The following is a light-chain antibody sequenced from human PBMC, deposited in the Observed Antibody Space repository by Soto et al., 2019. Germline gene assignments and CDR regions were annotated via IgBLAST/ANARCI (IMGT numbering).Light chain of an antibody. CDR3: QQTYSAPFT. CDR1: QSISTY. J-gene: IGKJ3*01. Sequence: DIQMTQSPSSLSASVGDRVTITCRASQSISTYLNWYQQKPGKAPKLLIYAASSLQSGVPSGFSGSGSGTDFTLTISILQPEDFATYYCQQTYSAPFTFGPGTKVDLK. CDR2: AAS. V-gene: IGKV1-39*01.